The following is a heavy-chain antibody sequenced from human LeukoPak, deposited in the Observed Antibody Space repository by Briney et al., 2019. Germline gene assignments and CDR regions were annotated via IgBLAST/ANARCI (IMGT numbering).Heavy chain of an antibody. J-gene: IGHJ6*03. Sequence: ASVKVSCKASGYTFTSYGISWVRQAPGQGLEWMGWISAYNGNTNYAQKLQGRVTMTTDTSTSTAYMELRSLRSDDTAVYYCARLTYCSSTSCYKAGSYYYYMDVWGKGTTVTVSS. CDR1: GYTFTSYG. CDR2: ISAYNGNT. D-gene: IGHD2-2*02. V-gene: IGHV1-18*01. CDR3: ARLTYCSSTSCYKAGSYYYYMDV.